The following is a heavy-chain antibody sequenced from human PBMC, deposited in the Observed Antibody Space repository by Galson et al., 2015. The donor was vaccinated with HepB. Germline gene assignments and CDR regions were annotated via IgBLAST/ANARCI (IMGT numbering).Heavy chain of an antibody. CDR1: GFTFSSYG. J-gene: IGHJ4*02. D-gene: IGHD5-12*01. CDR3: SKVETTVATVGFYFDY. CDR2: ISSDGTIK. V-gene: IGHV3-30*18. Sequence: SLRLSCAASGFTFSSYGMHWVRQAPGKGLEWVAVISSDGTIKYYSDSVKGRFTISRDNSKNTLYLQLNSLRPGDTAVYYCSKVETTVATVGFYFDYWGQGTLVTVSS.